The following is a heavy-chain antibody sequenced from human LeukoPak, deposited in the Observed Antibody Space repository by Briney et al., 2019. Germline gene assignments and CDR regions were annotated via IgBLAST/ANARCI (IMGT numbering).Heavy chain of an antibody. D-gene: IGHD6-13*01. CDR3: ARGYSSSWSDAFDI. Sequence: QPGGSLRLSCAAFGFTFSSYEMNWVRQAPGKGLEWVSYISSSGSTIYYADSVKGRFTISRDNAKNSLYLQMNSLRAEDTAVYYCARGYSSSWSDAFDIWGQGTMVTVSS. J-gene: IGHJ3*02. CDR2: ISSSGSTI. CDR1: GFTFSSYE. V-gene: IGHV3-48*03.